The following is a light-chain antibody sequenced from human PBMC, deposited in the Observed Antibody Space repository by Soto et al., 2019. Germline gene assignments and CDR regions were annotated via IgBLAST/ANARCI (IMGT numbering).Light chain of an antibody. CDR3: QQYNFYSWT. CDR2: DAS. Sequence: DIQMTQSPSTLSASVGDRITITCRASQSISSWLAWYQQKPGKAPKLLIYDASSLESGVPARFSGSGSGTEFTLTISILQPDDFATYYCQQYNFYSWTFGQGTKVEIK. CDR1: QSISSW. J-gene: IGKJ1*01. V-gene: IGKV1-5*01.